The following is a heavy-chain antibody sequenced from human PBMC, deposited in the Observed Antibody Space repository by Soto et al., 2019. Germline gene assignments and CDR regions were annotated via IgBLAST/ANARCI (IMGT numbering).Heavy chain of an antibody. J-gene: IGHJ6*02. Sequence: PGGSLRLSCAASGFTFSSYAMSWVRQAPGKGLEWVSAISGSGGSTYYADSVKGRFTISRDNSKNTLYLQMNSLRAEDTAVYYCAKDGTEYSIFGVVPLSVYVWGQGTTVTVSS. D-gene: IGHD3-3*01. CDR2: ISGSGGST. CDR1: GFTFSSYA. V-gene: IGHV3-23*01. CDR3: AKDGTEYSIFGVVPLSVYV.